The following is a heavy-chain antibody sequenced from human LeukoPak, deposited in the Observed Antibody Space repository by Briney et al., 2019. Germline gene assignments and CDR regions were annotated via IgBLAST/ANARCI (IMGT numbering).Heavy chain of an antibody. V-gene: IGHV3-23*01. Sequence: GGSLRLSCAASGFTFSSYAMSWVRQAPGKGLEWVSGISGSGGSTYYADSVKGRFTISRDSSKNTLYLQMNTLRAEDTAVYYCAKDRGSGYHYFDYWGQGTLVTVSS. J-gene: IGHJ4*02. CDR3: AKDRGSGYHYFDY. CDR2: ISGSGGST. CDR1: GFTFSSYA. D-gene: IGHD3-22*01.